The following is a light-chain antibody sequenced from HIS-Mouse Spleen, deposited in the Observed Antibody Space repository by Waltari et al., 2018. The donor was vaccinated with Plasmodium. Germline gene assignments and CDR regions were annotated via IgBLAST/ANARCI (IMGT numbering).Light chain of an antibody. Sequence: QTVVPQEPSFRLSPARTVTLPGGLSSVLVSTSYSPSWYQQTPGQAPRTHIYSTNTRSSGVPDRFSGSILGNKAALTIPGAQADDESDYYCVLYMGSGTVVFGGGTKLTVL. J-gene: IGLJ2*01. V-gene: IGLV8-61*01. CDR3: VLYMGSGTVV. CDR2: STN. CDR1: SVLVSTSYS.